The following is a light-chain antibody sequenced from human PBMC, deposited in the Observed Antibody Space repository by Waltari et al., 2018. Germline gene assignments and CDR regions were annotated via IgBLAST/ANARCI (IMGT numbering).Light chain of an antibody. CDR2: GGS. CDR3: QQYGLSIFT. CDR1: QSLSSSY. Sequence: EIVLTQSPGTLSLSPGERATLSCRASQSLSSSYLAWYQQKPGPAPSLLIDGGSNRATGIPDRFSGSASGADFTLTINILEPEDSAVYYCQQYGLSIFTFGPGTKVDIK. J-gene: IGKJ3*01. V-gene: IGKV3-20*01.